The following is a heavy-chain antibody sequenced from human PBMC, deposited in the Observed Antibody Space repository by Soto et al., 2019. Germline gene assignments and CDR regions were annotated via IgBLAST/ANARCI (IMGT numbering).Heavy chain of an antibody. CDR2: INPSGGTT. D-gene: IGHD2-15*01. J-gene: IGHJ4*02. V-gene: IGHV1-46*01. CDR3: ARVRGGGSEYFFDY. Sequence: GAAVKVSCKASWDTFTRYNVHWVRQAPGQGLEWMAIINPSGGTTYYVQKFEGRVTLTTDTSTSTVYMELSSLRSDDTAVYYCARVRGGGSEYFFDYWGQGTLVTVSS. CDR1: WDTFTRYN.